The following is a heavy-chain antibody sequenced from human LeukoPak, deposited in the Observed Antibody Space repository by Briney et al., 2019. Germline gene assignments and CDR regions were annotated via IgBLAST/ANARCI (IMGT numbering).Heavy chain of an antibody. CDR3: ARGRFTYYDILTGYLGYFDY. D-gene: IGHD3-9*01. J-gene: IGHJ4*02. CDR2: INHSGST. CDR1: GGSFSGYY. V-gene: IGHV4-34*01. Sequence: PSETLSLTCAVYGGSFSGYYWSWIRQPPGKGLEWIGEINHSGSTNYNPSLKSRVTISVDTSKNQFSLKLSSVTAADTAVYYCARGRFTYYDILTGYLGYFDYWGQGTLVTVSS.